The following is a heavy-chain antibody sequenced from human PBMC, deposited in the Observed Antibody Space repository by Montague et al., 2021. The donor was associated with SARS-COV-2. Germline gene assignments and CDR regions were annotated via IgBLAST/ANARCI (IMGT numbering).Heavy chain of an antibody. CDR1: GFTFSSYA. Sequence: SLRLSCAASGFTFSSYASHWVRQAPGKGLEWVADISHEGSYKYYADSVKGRFTISRDNSKNTLYLDMNSLRAEDTALYYCARDLESTGYFDPYYYHGMDVWGQGTTVTVSS. D-gene: IGHD3-9*01. CDR2: ISHEGSYK. V-gene: IGHV3-30*04. J-gene: IGHJ6*02. CDR3: ARDLESTGYFDPYYYHGMDV.